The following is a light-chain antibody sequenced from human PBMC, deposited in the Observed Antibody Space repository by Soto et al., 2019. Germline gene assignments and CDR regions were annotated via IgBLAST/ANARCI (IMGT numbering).Light chain of an antibody. V-gene: IGKV3-20*01. CDR2: AAS. J-gene: IGKJ5*01. Sequence: EMVLAQSPGSLSLSPRERASLSSRASQSASASYLAWYQQKPGQAPRRLIYAASSRATGIPDRFSGSWSGTDFTLTISRLELEDFAVYYCQQYNDWPITFGQGTRLEIK. CDR3: QQYNDWPIT. CDR1: QSASASY.